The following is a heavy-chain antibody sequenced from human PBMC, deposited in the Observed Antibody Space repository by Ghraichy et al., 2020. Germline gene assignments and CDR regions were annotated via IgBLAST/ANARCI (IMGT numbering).Heavy chain of an antibody. CDR2: INPSGGST. V-gene: IGHV1-46*01. Sequence: ASVKVSCKASGYTFTSYYMYWVRQAPGQGLEWMGIINPSGGSTSYAQKFQGRVTMTRDTSTSTVYMELSSLRSEDTAVYYCARALRLGPAGYWGQGTLVTVSS. CDR3: ARALRLGPAGY. J-gene: IGHJ4*02. CDR1: GYTFTSYY. D-gene: IGHD3-16*01.